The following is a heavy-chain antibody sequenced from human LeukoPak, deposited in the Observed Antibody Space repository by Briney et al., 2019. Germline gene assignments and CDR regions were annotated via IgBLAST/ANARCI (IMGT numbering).Heavy chain of an antibody. CDR1: GFTFDDYA. CDR2: ISWNSGSI. V-gene: IGHV3-9*01. D-gene: IGHD2-15*01. J-gene: IGHJ6*03. CDR3: AKDIYCSGGSCYSYMDV. Sequence: GGSLRLSCAASGFTFDDYAMHWVRQAPGKGLEWVSGISWNSGSIGYADSVKGRFTISGDNAKNSLYLQMNSLRAEDTALYYCAKDIYCSGGSCYSYMDVWGKGTTVTVS.